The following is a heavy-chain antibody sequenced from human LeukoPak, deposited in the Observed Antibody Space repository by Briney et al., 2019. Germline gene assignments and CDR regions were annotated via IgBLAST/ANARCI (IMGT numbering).Heavy chain of an antibody. CDR2: VGGDAATK. V-gene: IGHV3-30-3*01. J-gene: IGHJ6*02. CDR3: ARDLPPSNVLCYGMDV. Sequence: GGSLRLSCAASGFIFNTYTMHWVRQAPGKGLEWVAVVGGDAATKYYTDSVKGRFTISRDNSKNTIYLEMNSLKPGDTAVYYCARDLPPSNVLCYGMDVWGQGTTVTVSS. CDR1: GFIFNTYT. D-gene: IGHD1-1*01.